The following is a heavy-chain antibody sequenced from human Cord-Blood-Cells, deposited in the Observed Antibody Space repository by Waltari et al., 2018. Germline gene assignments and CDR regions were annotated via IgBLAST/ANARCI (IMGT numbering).Heavy chain of an antibody. CDR1: GYPFTSYD. Sequence: QVQLVQSGAEVKKPGASVKVSCKASGYPFTSYDINWVRQATGQGLEWMGWMNPNSGNTGYAQKFQGRFTMTRNTSISTAYMELSSLRSEDTAVYYCARVDSYGYCTNGVCYDYWGQGTLVTVSS. V-gene: IGHV1-8*01. J-gene: IGHJ4*02. D-gene: IGHD2-8*01. CDR2: MNPNSGNT. CDR3: ARVDSYGYCTNGVCYDY.